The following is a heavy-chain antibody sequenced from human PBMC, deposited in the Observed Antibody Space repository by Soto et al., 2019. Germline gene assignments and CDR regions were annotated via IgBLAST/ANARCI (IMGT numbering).Heavy chain of an antibody. CDR1: GFTFSNAW. Sequence: PGGSLRLSCAASGFTFSNAWMSWVRQAPGKGLEWVGRIKSKTDGGTTDYAAPVKGRFTISRDDSKNTLYLQMNSLKTEDTAVYYCTTDYYGSGSYYNPGPWGQGTLVTVSS. V-gene: IGHV3-15*01. CDR2: IKSKTDGGTT. CDR3: TTDYYGSGSYYNPGP. J-gene: IGHJ5*02. D-gene: IGHD3-10*01.